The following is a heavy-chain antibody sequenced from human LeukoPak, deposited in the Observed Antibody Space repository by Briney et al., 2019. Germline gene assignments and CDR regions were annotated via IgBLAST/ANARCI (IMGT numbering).Heavy chain of an antibody. Sequence: SETLSLTCTVSGGSISSGGYYWSWIRQHPGKGLEWIGYIYYSGSTYYNPSLKSRVTISVDTSKNQFSLKLSSVTAADTAVYYCARGTQMGYCSGGSCYSNYFDYWGQGTLVTVSS. V-gene: IGHV4-31*03. D-gene: IGHD2-15*01. CDR2: IYYSGST. CDR3: ARGTQMGYCSGGSCYSNYFDY. J-gene: IGHJ4*02. CDR1: GGSISSGGYY.